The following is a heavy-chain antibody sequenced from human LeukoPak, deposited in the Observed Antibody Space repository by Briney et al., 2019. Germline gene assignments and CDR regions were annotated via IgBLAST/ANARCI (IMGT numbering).Heavy chain of an antibody. CDR1: GYTFTGYY. CDR2: INPNSGGT. D-gene: IGHD3-22*01. V-gene: IGHV1-2*06. Sequence: ASVKVSCKASGYTFTGYYRHWVRQAPGQGLEWMGRINPNSGGTNYAQKFQGRVTMTRDTSISTAYMELSRLRSDDTAVYYCARAWGGYYDSSGRTIEQYYFDYWGQGTLVTVSS. CDR3: ARAWGGYYDSSGRTIEQYYFDY. J-gene: IGHJ4*02.